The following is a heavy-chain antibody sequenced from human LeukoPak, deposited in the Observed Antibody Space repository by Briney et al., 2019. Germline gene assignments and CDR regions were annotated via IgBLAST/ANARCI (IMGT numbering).Heavy chain of an antibody. J-gene: IGHJ3*02. V-gene: IGHV3-21*01. CDR2: ITSSSSYI. Sequence: RGSLRLSCAASGFTFSNYGMNWVRQAPGKGLEWVSSITSSSSYIYYADSVKGRFTISRDNAKNSLFLQMNSLGAEDAAIYYCAREEVRAFDIWGQETMVTVSS. CDR1: GFTFSNYG. D-gene: IGHD3-10*01. CDR3: AREEVRAFDI.